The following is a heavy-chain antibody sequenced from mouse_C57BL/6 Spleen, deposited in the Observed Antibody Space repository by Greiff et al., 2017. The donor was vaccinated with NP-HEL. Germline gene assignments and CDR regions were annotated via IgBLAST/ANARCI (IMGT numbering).Heavy chain of an antibody. CDR1: GYTFTSYW. CDR3: AIGGYYGDYAMDY. J-gene: IGHJ4*01. Sequence: VQLQQSGAELVKPGASVKVSCKASGYTFTSYWMHWVKQRPGQGLEWIGRIHPSDSDTNYNQKFKGKATLTVDKSSSTAYMQLSSLTSKDSAVYYCAIGGYYGDYAMDYWGQGTSVTVSS. D-gene: IGHD1-1*01. CDR2: IHPSDSDT. V-gene: IGHV1-74*01.